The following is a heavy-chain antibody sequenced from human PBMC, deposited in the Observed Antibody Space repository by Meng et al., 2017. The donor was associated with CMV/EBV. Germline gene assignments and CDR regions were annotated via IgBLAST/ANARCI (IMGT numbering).Heavy chain of an antibody. D-gene: IGHD1-26*01. CDR1: GFTFSSYA. CDR2: ISYDGSNK. V-gene: IGHV3-30-3*01. Sequence: GGSLRLSCAASGFTFSSYAMHWVRQAPGKGLEWVAVISYDGSNKYYADSVKGRFTISRDNSKNTLYLQMNSPRAEDTAAYYCARDIDSGSYWGQGTLVTVSS. CDR3: ARDIDSGSY. J-gene: IGHJ4*02.